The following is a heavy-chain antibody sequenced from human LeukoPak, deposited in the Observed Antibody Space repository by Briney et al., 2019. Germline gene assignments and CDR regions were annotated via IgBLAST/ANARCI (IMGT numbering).Heavy chain of an antibody. CDR2: IHYDGSNK. D-gene: IGHD6-13*01. CDR1: GFTFSTYG. V-gene: IGHV3-30*02. Sequence: GGSLRLSCAASGFTFSTYGMHWVRQAPGKGLEWVTFIHYDGSNKYYADSVKGRFTISRDNAKNTVYLQMNSLKSEDTAVYYCAKDSGSSWYGGWFDPWGHGTLVTVSS. J-gene: IGHJ5*02. CDR3: AKDSGSSWYGGWFDP.